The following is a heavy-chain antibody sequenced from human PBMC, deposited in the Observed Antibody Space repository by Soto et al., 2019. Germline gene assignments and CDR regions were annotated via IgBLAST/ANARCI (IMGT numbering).Heavy chain of an antibody. CDR2: ISYDGSNK. CDR3: ASYMFVVVPAALDY. CDR1: GFTFSSYA. J-gene: IGHJ4*02. V-gene: IGHV3-30-3*01. D-gene: IGHD2-2*01. Sequence: VGSLRLSCAASGFTFSSYAMHWVRQAPGKGLEWVAVISYDGSNKYYADSVKGRFTISRDNSKNTLYLQMNSLRAEDTAVYYCASYMFVVVPAALDYWGQGTLVTVSS.